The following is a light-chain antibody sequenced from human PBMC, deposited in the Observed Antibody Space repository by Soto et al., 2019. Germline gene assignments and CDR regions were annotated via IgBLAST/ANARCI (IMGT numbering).Light chain of an antibody. CDR3: QQSYSNPTWT. Sequence: IQLTQSPSSLSGPVGDRITITCRTSQSISTYLNWYQQKPGEAHTLMVYDSSTLQSGVPSRFSGSGFGAEFTLTVSSLQPEDFATYYCQQSYSNPTWTFGQGTKVDIK. CDR1: QSISTY. J-gene: IGKJ1*01. CDR2: DSS. V-gene: IGKV1-39*01.